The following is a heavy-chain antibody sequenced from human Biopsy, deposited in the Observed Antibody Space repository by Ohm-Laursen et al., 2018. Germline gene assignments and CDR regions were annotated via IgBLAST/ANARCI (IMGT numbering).Heavy chain of an antibody. CDR3: AHRQKWTFDF. Sequence: TQTLTLTCSFSGFSLTNGGLSVGWIRQSPGRALEWLGLIFGDDNKRYSPSLKSRLLITKDTSKNQVVLTLTNVDPVDTGTYYCAHRQKWTFDFWGQGTLVTVFS. CDR2: IFGDDNK. J-gene: IGHJ4*02. CDR1: GFSLTNGGLS. V-gene: IGHV2-5*02. D-gene: IGHD1-26*01.